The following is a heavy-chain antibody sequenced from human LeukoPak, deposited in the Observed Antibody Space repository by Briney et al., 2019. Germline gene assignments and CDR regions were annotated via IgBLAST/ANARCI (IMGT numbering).Heavy chain of an antibody. J-gene: IGHJ4*02. V-gene: IGHV3-21*01. Sequence: GGSLRLSCAASGFTFSSYSMSWVRQAPGKGLEWVSSISSSSSYIYYADSVKGRFTISRDNAKNSLYLQMNSLRAEDTAVYYCARDRQLVLDYWGQGTLVTVSS. CDR1: GFTFSSYS. CDR2: ISSSSSYI. D-gene: IGHD6-13*01. CDR3: ARDRQLVLDY.